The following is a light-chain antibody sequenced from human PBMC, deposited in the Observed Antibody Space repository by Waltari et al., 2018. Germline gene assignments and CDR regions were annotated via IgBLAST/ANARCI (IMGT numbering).Light chain of an antibody. CDR1: QSLSSY. Sequence: DIQMTHSPSSLSASVGDRVTITCRASQSLSSYLNWYQQKPGKAPKLLIYAASSLQSGVPSRFSASGAVTDCTLTISSLQPEDFASYYCQQSYITPDTFGQGTKLEIK. V-gene: IGKV1-39*01. CDR2: AAS. J-gene: IGKJ2*01. CDR3: QQSYITPDT.